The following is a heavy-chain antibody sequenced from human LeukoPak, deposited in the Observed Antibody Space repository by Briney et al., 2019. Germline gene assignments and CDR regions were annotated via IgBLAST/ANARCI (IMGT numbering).Heavy chain of an antibody. CDR3: ARDTSDP. CDR1: GVSVSDNNYY. V-gene: IGHV4-61*01. Sequence: PSETLSLTCIVSGVSVSDNNYYWGWIRQPPGKELEYIGNLYYGGSANYNPSLRSRVTISVDTSKNQFSLSLTSVTAADTAIYYCARDTSDPWGQGTLVTVSS. J-gene: IGHJ5*02. CDR2: LYYGGSA.